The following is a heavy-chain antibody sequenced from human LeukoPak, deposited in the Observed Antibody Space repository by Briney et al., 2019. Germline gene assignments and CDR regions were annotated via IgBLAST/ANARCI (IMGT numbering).Heavy chain of an antibody. Sequence: SVKVSCKASGGTFSSYAISWVRQAPGQGLEWMGRIIPILGIANYAQKFQGRVTITADKSTSTAYMELSSLRSEDTAVYYCASLYYGSGSYFPAVYYYYGMDVWGQGTTVTVSS. D-gene: IGHD3-10*01. CDR3: ASLYYGSGSYFPAVYYYYGMDV. J-gene: IGHJ6*02. CDR2: IIPILGIA. CDR1: GGTFSSYA. V-gene: IGHV1-69*04.